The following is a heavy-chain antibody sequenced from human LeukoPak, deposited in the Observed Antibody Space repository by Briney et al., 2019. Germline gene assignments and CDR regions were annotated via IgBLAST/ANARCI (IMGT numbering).Heavy chain of an antibody. CDR3: ARDSRLVGAKETFDY. J-gene: IGHJ4*02. D-gene: IGHD1-26*01. CDR1: GYTFTSYG. Sequence: GASVKVSCKASGYTFTSYGISWVRQAPGQGLERMGWISAYNGNTNYAQKPQGRVTMTTDTSTSTAYMELRSLRSDDTAVYYCARDSRLVGAKETFDYWGQGTLVTVSS. V-gene: IGHV1-18*01. CDR2: ISAYNGNT.